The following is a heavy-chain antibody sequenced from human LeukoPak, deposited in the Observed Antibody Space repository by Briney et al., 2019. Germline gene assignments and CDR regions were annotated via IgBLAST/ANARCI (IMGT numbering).Heavy chain of an antibody. V-gene: IGHV3-48*03. CDR3: SVQYSSSSVVDF. D-gene: IGHD6-6*01. Sequence: QPGGSLRLSCAASGFSFSTYEMNWVRQAPGKGLEWVSYISSSGSIMYSADSVKGRFTISRDNAKNSLFLQMNSLRVEDTAIYYCSVQYSSSSVVDFWGQGALVTVSS. J-gene: IGHJ4*02. CDR1: GFSFSTYE. CDR2: ISSSGSIM.